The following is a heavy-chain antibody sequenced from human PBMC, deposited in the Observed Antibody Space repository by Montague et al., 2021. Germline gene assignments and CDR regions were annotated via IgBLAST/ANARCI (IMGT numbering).Heavy chain of an antibody. CDR2: IWYDGSNK. CDR1: GFTFSSYA. Sequence: SLRLSCAASGFTFSSYAMHWVRQAPGKGLEWVAVIWYDGSNKYYADSVRGRFTISRDNSKKTLFVQMNSLRAEDTAVYYCARGPSAVGGSLPRDYWGQGTPVNVSS. J-gene: IGHJ4*02. V-gene: IGHV3-33*01. CDR3: ARGPSAVGGSLPRDY. D-gene: IGHD2-15*01.